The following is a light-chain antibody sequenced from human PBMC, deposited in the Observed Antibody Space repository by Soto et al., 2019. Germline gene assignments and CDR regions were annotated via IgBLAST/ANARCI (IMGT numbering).Light chain of an antibody. Sequence: DIQMTQSPSSLSASIGDRVTITCRASQDIYNYLAWYQQRPGQVPKLLIYHASTLQSGVPSRFSGSGSGTDFTLTIDSLQPEDVATYYCQKYYSAIFTFGPGTKVDIK. CDR1: QDIYNY. J-gene: IGKJ3*01. CDR2: HAS. V-gene: IGKV1-27*01. CDR3: QKYYSAIFT.